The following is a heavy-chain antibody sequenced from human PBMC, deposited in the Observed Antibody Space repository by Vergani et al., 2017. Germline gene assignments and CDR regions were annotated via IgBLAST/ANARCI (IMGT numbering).Heavy chain of an antibody. D-gene: IGHD3-22*01. V-gene: IGHV4-39*07. CDR1: GGSISSSSYY. Sequence: QLQLQESGPGLVKPSETLSLTCTVSGGSISSSSYYWGWIRQPPGKGLEWIGSIYYSGSTYYNPSLKSRVTISVDTSKNQLSLKLSSVTAADTAVYYCARSVTMIVGLFDYWGQGTLVTVSS. J-gene: IGHJ4*02. CDR3: ARSVTMIVGLFDY. CDR2: IYYSGST.